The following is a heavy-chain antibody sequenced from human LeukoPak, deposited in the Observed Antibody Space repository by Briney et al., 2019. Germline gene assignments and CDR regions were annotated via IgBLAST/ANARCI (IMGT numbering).Heavy chain of an antibody. V-gene: IGHV3-23*01. J-gene: IGHJ4*02. CDR2: VTDSGYST. CDR1: GFTFSGSV. CDR3: AKPRPGQLWFHPLGD. D-gene: IGHD5-18*01. Sequence: PGGSLSLSCAASGFTFSGSVMNWVRLAPGKGLEWISTVTDSGYSTYYADSVKGRCTICRDNSKNTLYLQINSLRAEDTAVYYCAKPRPGQLWFHPLGDWGQGALVTVSS.